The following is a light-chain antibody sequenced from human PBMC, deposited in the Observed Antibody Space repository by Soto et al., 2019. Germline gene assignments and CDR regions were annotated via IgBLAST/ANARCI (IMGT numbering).Light chain of an antibody. CDR2: GNS. J-gene: IGLJ2*01. CDR1: SSNIGAGYD. CDR3: QSYDSSLSGSLV. V-gene: IGLV1-40*01. Sequence: QSVLTQPPSVSGAPGQRVTISCTGSSSNIGAGYDVHWYQHLPGTAPKLLIYGNSIRSSGVPDRFSASRFGTSASLAITALQAEDEAHYYCQSYDSSLSGSLVFGGGTKLTVL.